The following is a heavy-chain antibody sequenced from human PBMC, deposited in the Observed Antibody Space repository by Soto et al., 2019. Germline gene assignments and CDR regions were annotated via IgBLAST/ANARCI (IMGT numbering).Heavy chain of an antibody. V-gene: IGHV3-15*07. CDR1: GFTFSNAW. D-gene: IGHD3-16*02. Sequence: PGESLKISCAASGFTFSNAWMNWVRQAPGKGLEWVGRIKSKTDGGTTDYAAPVKGRFTISRDDSKNTLYLQMNSLKTEDTAVYYCAKDSRLGELSLYYFDYWGQGTLVTVSS. CDR3: AKDSRLGELSLYYFDY. CDR2: IKSKTDGGTT. J-gene: IGHJ4*02.